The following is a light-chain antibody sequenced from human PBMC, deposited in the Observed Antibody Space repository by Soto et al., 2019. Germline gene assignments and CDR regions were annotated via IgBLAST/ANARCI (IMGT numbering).Light chain of an antibody. CDR1: QTISSN. Sequence: EMVMTQSPATLSLSPGEDASLSCRASQTISSNLAWYQLKPGQPPRLLVFGASTRATAIPARFTGSGSGTEFTLTISSLQSEDFAVYYCHQYYKSPHTFGLGTKVEIK. V-gene: IGKV3-15*01. J-gene: IGKJ2*01. CDR3: HQYYKSPHT. CDR2: GAS.